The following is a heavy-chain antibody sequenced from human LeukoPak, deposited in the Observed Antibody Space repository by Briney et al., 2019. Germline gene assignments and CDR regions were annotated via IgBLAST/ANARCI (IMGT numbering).Heavy chain of an antibody. CDR1: GYTFTGCY. Sequence: ASVKVSCKASGYTFTGCYMHWVRQAPGQGLEWMGWINPNSGGTNYAQKFQGWATMTRDTSISTAYMELSRLRSDDTAVYYCARYGFGELSSYGMDVWGKGTTVTVSS. J-gene: IGHJ6*04. CDR3: ARYGFGELSSYGMDV. V-gene: IGHV1-2*04. CDR2: INPNSGGT. D-gene: IGHD3-10*01.